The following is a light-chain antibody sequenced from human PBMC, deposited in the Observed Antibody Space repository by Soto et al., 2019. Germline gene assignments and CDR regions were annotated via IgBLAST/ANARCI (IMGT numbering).Light chain of an antibody. CDR1: SSDVGGYNY. V-gene: IGLV2-14*01. J-gene: IGLJ2*01. CDR3: TSYTTTSTVL. CDR2: EVS. Sequence: QSALTQPASVSGSPGQSITFSCTGTSSDVGGYNYVSWYQQHPGKAPKLMIYEVSNRPSGVSNRFSGSKSGNTASLTISGLQAEDEADHYCTSYTTTSTVLFGGGTKLTVL.